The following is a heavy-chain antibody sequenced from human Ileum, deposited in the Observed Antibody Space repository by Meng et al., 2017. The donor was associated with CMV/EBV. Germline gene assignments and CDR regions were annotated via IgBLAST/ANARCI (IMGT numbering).Heavy chain of an antibody. V-gene: IGHV4-34*01. J-gene: IGHJ5*02. CDR2: INHSGST. CDR1: GGSLSGYY. Sequence: QVQLQQGGAGLLKPSETLSLTCAVHGGSLSGYYWSWIRQPLEKRLEWIGEINHSGSTSYNPSLQSRVTISLDTSKNQFSLKLSSVTAADTAVYYCAREQGYGSGSYFQGWFDPWGQGTLVTVSS. D-gene: IGHD3-10*01. CDR3: AREQGYGSGSYFQGWFDP.